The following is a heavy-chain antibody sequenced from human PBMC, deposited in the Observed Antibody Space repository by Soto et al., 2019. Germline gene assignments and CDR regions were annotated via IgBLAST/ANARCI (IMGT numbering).Heavy chain of an antibody. CDR3: ASVLPYYYGMDV. V-gene: IGHV3-48*02. J-gene: IGHJ6*02. D-gene: IGHD2-8*02. CDR2: ISSSTGTI. CDR1: GFTFSSYS. Sequence: LRLSCAASGFTFSSYSMNWVRQAPGKGLEWVSYISSSTGTIYYADSVKGRFTISRDNAKNSLYLQMNSLRDEDTAVYYCASVLPYYYGMDVWGQGTTVTVSS.